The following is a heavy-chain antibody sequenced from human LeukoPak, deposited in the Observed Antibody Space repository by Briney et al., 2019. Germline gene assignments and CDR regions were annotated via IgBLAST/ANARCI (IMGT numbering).Heavy chain of an antibody. Sequence: GGSLRLSCAASGFTFSSFAMNWVRQAPGKGLEWVSAISGSGGSTNYADSVKGRFTISRDNSKNTLYLQMNSLRAEDTAVYYCAKDRGSNGWSIFDYWGQGTLVTVSS. D-gene: IGHD6-19*01. CDR3: AKDRGSNGWSIFDY. J-gene: IGHJ4*02. V-gene: IGHV3-23*01. CDR1: GFTFSSFA. CDR2: ISGSGGST.